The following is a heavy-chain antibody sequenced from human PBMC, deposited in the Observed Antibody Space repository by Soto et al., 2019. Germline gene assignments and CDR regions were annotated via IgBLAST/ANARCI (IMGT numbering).Heavy chain of an antibody. CDR1: GFTFSSYA. CDR2: ISYDGSNK. D-gene: IGHD2-21*02. CDR3: ARSVLVPALIDNSDY. J-gene: IGHJ4*01. Sequence: GGSLTLSCAASGFTFSSYAMHWVRQAPGKGLEWVGVISYDGSNKYYADPVKGRFTISRDNSKNTLYLQMNSLRAEDRAVYYCARSVLVPALIDNSDYSRHRTLVTV. V-gene: IGHV3-30-3*01.